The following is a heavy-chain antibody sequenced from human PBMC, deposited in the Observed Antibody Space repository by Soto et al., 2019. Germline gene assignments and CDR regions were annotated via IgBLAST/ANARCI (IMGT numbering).Heavy chain of an antibody. CDR2: IYYSGST. CDR1: GGSISSYY. D-gene: IGHD3-10*01. Sequence: SETLSLTCTVSGGSISSYYWSWIRQPPGKGLEWIGYIYYSGSTNYNPSLKSRVTISVDTSKNQFSLKLSSVTAADTAVYYCAGMVRGVTYYYYYGMDVWGHGTKVTVSS. J-gene: IGHJ6*02. V-gene: IGHV4-59*01. CDR3: AGMVRGVTYYYYYGMDV.